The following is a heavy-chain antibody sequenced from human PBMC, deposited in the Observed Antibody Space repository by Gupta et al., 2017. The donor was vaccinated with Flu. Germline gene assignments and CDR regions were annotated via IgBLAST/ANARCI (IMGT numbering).Heavy chain of an antibody. CDR3: VRDGRGVDSQYNLFDP. Sequence: EVQLVESGGGLVQPGGSLRLSCEAYGFSCGDYWMNWVRQAPGKGLEWVANIKKDGSDKYYAGSVNGRFSVSRDNAKNSVFLQMSGLRAEDTAVYFCVRDGRGVDSQYNLFDPWGQGTLVTVSS. CDR2: IKKDGSDK. CDR1: GFSCGDYW. D-gene: IGHD3-3*01. V-gene: IGHV3-7*01. J-gene: IGHJ5*02.